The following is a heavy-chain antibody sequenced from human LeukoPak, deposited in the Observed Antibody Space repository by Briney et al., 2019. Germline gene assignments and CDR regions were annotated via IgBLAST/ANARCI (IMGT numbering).Heavy chain of an antibody. CDR3: AREVGGDGDYFDY. J-gene: IGHJ4*02. Sequence: PSETLSLTCTVSGGSISSGGYYWSWIRQHPGKGLEWIGDIYYSGSTYHSPSLKSRVTISVDTSKNQFSLKLSSVTAADTAVYYCAREVGGDGDYFDYWGQGTLVTVSS. CDR1: GGSISSGGYY. D-gene: IGHD3-16*01. CDR2: IYYSGST. V-gene: IGHV4-31*03.